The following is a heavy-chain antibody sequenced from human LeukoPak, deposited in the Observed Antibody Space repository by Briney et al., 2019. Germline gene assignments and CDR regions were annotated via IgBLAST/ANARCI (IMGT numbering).Heavy chain of an antibody. D-gene: IGHD6-19*01. CDR3: ARDGAVAGIGYMDV. V-gene: IGHV3-30*02. CDR2: IRYDGSNK. J-gene: IGHJ6*03. Sequence: PGGSLRLSCAASGFTFSSYGMHWVRQAPGKGLEWVAFIRYDGSNKYYADSVKGRFTISRDNSKNTLYLQMNSLRAEDTAVYYCARDGAVAGIGYMDVWGKGTTVTVSS. CDR1: GFTFSSYG.